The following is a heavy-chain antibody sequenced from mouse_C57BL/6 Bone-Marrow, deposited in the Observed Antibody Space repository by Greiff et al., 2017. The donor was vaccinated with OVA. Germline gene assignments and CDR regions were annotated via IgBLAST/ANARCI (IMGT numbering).Heavy chain of an antibody. CDR2: ISYSGST. CDR3: ARDSPGYYFWYFDV. V-gene: IGHV3-1*01. D-gene: IGHD3-1*01. Sequence: EVKLLESGPGMVKPSQSLSLTCTVPGYSITSGYDWHWIRPFPGNKLEWMGYISYSGSTNYNPSLKSRISITHDTSKNHFFLKLNSVTTEDTATYYCARDSPGYYFWYFDVWGTGTTVTVSS. CDR1: GYSITSGYD. J-gene: IGHJ1*03.